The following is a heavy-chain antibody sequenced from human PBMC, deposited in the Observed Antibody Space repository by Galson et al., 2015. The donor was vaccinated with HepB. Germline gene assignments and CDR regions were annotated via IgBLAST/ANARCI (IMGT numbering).Heavy chain of an antibody. CDR3: ARDYAAVAGLDY. Sequence: SCKASGGTFSSYAMHWVRQAPGKGLEWVAVISYDGSNKYYADSVKGRFTISRDTSKNTLYLQMNSLRAEDTAVYYCARDYAAVAGLDYWGQGTLVTVSS. D-gene: IGHD6-19*01. CDR2: ISYDGSNK. V-gene: IGHV3-30-3*01. J-gene: IGHJ4*02. CDR1: GGTFSSYA.